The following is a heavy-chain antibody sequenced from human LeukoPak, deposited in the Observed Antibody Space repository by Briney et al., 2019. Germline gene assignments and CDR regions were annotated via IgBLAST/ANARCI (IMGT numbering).Heavy chain of an antibody. J-gene: IGHJ6*02. V-gene: IGHV4-34*01. CDR3: ARENYYGSGSYYPYYYYGMDV. CDR1: GGSFSGYY. CDR2: INHSGST. Sequence: SETLSLTCAVYGGSFSGYYWSWIRQPPGKGLEWIGEINHSGSTNYNPSLKSRVTISVDTSKNQFSLKLSSVTGADTAVYYCARENYYGSGSYYPYYYYGMDVWGQGTTVTVSS. D-gene: IGHD3-10*01.